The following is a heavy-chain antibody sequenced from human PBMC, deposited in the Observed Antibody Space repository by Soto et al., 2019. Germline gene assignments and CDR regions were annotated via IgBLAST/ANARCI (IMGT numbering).Heavy chain of an antibody. D-gene: IGHD6-19*01. CDR2: IYPGDSDT. V-gene: IGHV5-51*01. J-gene: IGHJ6*04. CDR3: ARFQWPFGYYYGMDV. CDR1: GYSFTGYW. Sequence: PGESLKISCKGSGYSFTGYWIGWVRQMPGKGLEWMGIIYPGDSDTRYSPSFQGQVTISADKSISTAYLQWSSLKASDTAMYYCARFQWPFGYYYGMDVRGYGTTVTVSS.